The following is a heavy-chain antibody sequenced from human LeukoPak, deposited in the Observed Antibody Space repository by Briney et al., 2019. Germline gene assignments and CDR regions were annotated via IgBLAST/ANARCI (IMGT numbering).Heavy chain of an antibody. CDR2: IIPILGIA. Sequence: ASVKVSCKASGGSFSSYAISWVRQAPGQGLEWMGRIIPILGIANYAQKFQGRVTITADKSTSTAYMELSSLRSEDTAVYYCAREYYDSSGSDYWGQGTLVTVSS. CDR1: GGSFSSYA. CDR3: AREYYDSSGSDY. J-gene: IGHJ4*02. D-gene: IGHD3-22*01. V-gene: IGHV1-69*04.